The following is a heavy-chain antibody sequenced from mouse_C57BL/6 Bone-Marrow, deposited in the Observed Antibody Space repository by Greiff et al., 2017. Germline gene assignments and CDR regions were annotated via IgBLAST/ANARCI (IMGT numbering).Heavy chain of an antibody. CDR3: ARFPNYYGSSYGDY. Sequence: QVQLQQSGAELVRPGTSVKVSCKASGYAFTNYLIEWVKQRPGQGLEWIGVINPGSGGTNYNEKFKGKATLTADKSSSPAYMQLSSLTSEDSAVYFCARFPNYYGSSYGDYWGQGTTLTVSS. CDR1: GYAFTNYL. CDR2: INPGSGGT. D-gene: IGHD1-1*01. V-gene: IGHV1-54*01. J-gene: IGHJ2*01.